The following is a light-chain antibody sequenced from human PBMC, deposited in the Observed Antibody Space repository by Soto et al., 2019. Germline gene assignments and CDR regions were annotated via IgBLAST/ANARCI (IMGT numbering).Light chain of an antibody. CDR2: GAS. CDR1: QSVSSN. Sequence: IVLTQSPGTLSVSPWERATLSCRASQSVSSNLAWYQQKPGQAPRLLIYGASTRATGIPARLSGSGSGTEFTLTISSLQSEDFAVYYCQQYNNWPRTFGQGTKVDIK. J-gene: IGKJ1*01. CDR3: QQYNNWPRT. V-gene: IGKV3-15*01.